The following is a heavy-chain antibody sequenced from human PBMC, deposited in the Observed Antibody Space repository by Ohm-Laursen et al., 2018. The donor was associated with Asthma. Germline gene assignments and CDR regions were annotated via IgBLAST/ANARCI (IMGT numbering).Heavy chain of an antibody. J-gene: IGHJ4*02. CDR2: IYIRNT. CDR1: AYSLTSYA. CDR3: VRDLVDRFDY. D-gene: IGHD3-10*01. Sequence: ASVKVSCKPSAYSLTSYALSWVRQAPGQRPEWMGWIYIRNTNYAPRLRDRITMTTDASTNTAYMELGSLRSDDTAVYYCVRDLVDRFDYWGQGSLVIISS. V-gene: IGHV1-18*01.